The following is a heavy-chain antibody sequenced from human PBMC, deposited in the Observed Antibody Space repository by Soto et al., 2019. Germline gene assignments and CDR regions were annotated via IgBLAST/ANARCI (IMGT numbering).Heavy chain of an antibody. V-gene: IGHV1-46*01. CDR3: ASGRVGATPLYYYAMDV. CDR2: INPSGSST. D-gene: IGHD1-26*01. CDR1: EYTSTSYY. J-gene: IGHJ6*02. Sequence: ASVKVSCKASEYTSTSYYMHWVRQAPGQGLEWMGIINPSGSSTSYAQNFQGRVTMTRDTSTSTVYMELSSLRSEDTADYYCASGRVGATPLYYYAMDVWGQGTTVTVSS.